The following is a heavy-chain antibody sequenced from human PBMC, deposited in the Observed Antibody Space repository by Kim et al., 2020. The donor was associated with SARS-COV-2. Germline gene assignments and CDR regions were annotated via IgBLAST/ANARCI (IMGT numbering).Heavy chain of an antibody. J-gene: IGHJ3*02. D-gene: IGHD3-22*01. Sequence: GGSLRLSCAASGFTFSSYAMSWVRQAPGKGLEWVSAISGSGGSTYYADSVKGRFTISRDNSKNTLYLQMNSLRAEDTAVYYCAKDTDYYDSSGYYSADAFDIWGQGTMVTVSS. V-gene: IGHV3-23*01. CDR1: GFTFSSYA. CDR3: AKDTDYYDSSGYYSADAFDI. CDR2: ISGSGGST.